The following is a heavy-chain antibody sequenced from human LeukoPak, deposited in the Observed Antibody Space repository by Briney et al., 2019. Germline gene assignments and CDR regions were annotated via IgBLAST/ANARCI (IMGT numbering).Heavy chain of an antibody. CDR3: ARDGSGTKAFDI. D-gene: IGHD3-10*01. CDR1: GFTISSNY. V-gene: IGHV3-66*01. CDR2: IYTGGST. J-gene: IGHJ3*02. Sequence: GGSLRLSCAASGFTISSNYMSWVRQAPGKGLEWVSVIYTGGSTSYADPVKGRFTISRDSSKNTLFLQMNSLRVEDTAVYYCARDGSGTKAFDIWGQGTMVTVSS.